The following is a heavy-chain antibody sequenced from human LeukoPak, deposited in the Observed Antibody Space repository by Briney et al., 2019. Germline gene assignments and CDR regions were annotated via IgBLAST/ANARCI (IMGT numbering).Heavy chain of an antibody. V-gene: IGHV1-3*01. CDR3: ARDQSSSSGSFDY. CDR1: GYTFTSYA. D-gene: IGHD6-6*01. Sequence: ASVNVSCKASGYTFTSYAMHWVRQAPGQRLEWMGWINAGNGNTKYSQKFQGRVTITRDTSASTAYMELSSLRSEDTAMYYCARDQSSSSGSFDYWGQGTLVTVSS. CDR2: INAGNGNT. J-gene: IGHJ4*02.